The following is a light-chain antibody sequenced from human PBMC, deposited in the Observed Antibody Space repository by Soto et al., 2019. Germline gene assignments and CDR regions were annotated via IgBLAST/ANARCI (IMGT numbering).Light chain of an antibody. J-gene: IGKJ2*01. Sequence: DIVMTQSPASLAVSLGARATINCKSSQSVLHSSHNENYLVWYQQKPGQPPKLLIYLASTRESGVPDRFSVSGSGTDFTLTNSSLQAEDGAVYYCQQYYSTPYTFGQRTKLEIK. CDR3: QQYYSTPYT. CDR2: LAS. CDR1: QSVLHSSHNENY. V-gene: IGKV4-1*01.